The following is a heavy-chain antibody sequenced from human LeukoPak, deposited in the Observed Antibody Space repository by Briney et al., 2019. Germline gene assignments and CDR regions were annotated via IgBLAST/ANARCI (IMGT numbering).Heavy chain of an antibody. Sequence: GGSLRLSCAASGFTFSGYGMSWVRQAPGKGLEWVSAISGSGGSTYYADSVKGRFTTPRGNSKNTLYLQMNSLRAEDTAVYYCAKDRDYYDSSGYLDYWGQGTLVTVSS. D-gene: IGHD3-22*01. CDR2: ISGSGGST. J-gene: IGHJ4*02. CDR3: AKDRDYYDSSGYLDY. CDR1: GFTFSGYG. V-gene: IGHV3-23*01.